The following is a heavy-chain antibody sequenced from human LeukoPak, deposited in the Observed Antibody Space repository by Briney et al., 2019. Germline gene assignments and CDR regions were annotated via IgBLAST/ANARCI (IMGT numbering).Heavy chain of an antibody. J-gene: IGHJ4*02. CDR2: IYYSGST. V-gene: IGHV4-39*01. CDR1: GGSISSSSYY. Sequence: SETLSLTCTVSGGSISSSSYYWGWIRQPPGKELEWIGSIYYSGSTYYNPSLKSRVTISVDTSKNQFSLKLSSVTAADAAVYYCARLTDFWSGYYLFDYWGQGTLVTVSS. CDR3: ARLTDFWSGYYLFDY. D-gene: IGHD3-3*01.